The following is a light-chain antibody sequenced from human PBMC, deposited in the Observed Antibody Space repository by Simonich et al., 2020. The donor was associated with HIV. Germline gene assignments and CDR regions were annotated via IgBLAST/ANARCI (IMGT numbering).Light chain of an antibody. CDR1: QSISNN. J-gene: IGKJ1*01. V-gene: IGKV3-15*01. Sequence: EIVMTQFPATLSVSPGERATLSCRASQSISNNLAWYQQKPGQAPRLLTNGASTRATGIPARCSGSGSGTEFTLTISSMQSEDFAVYYCQQYSNWPPTFGQGTKVEIK. CDR2: GAS. CDR3: QQYSNWPPT.